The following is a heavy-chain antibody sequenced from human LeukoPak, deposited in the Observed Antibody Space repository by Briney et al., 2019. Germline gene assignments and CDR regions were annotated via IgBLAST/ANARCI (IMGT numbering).Heavy chain of an antibody. CDR2: INPINGGT. J-gene: IGHJ4*02. CDR1: GYTFIGYY. CDR3: AASPRALDY. D-gene: IGHD1-26*01. V-gene: IGHV1-2*02. Sequence: GASVKVSCKASGYTFIGYYMHWVRQAPGQGLEWVGWINPINGGTRYSQTFQGRVTLTRDTSISTAYMELSRLTFGDTAIYYCAASPRALDYWAQGTLVTVSS.